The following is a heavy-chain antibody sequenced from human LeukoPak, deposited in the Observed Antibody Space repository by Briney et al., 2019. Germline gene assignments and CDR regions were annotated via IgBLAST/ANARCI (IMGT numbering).Heavy chain of an antibody. V-gene: IGHV3-48*02. D-gene: IGHD2-15*01. CDR3: ARDRAAPTWFFDL. CDR2: ISADSNTI. CDR1: GFTFSIYS. Sequence: GGSLRLSCAASGFTFSIYSMNWVRQAPGEGLEWLSYISADSNTIYYADSVKGQFTISRDNAKTSLYLQMNTLRDEDTAVYYCARDRAAPTWFFDLWGRGTLVLVSS. J-gene: IGHJ2*01.